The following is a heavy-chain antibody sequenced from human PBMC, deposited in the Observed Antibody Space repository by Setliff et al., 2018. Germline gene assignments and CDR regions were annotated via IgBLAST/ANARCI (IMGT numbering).Heavy chain of an antibody. Sequence: GGSLRLSCAASGFTFSSYAMHWVRQAPAKGLEWVAVISYDGSNKYYADSVQGLFTISRDNSKNTLYLHMNSLRVEDTAVYYCARSLVGATTGIDYWGQGTLVTVSS. D-gene: IGHD1-26*01. CDR1: GFTFSSYA. V-gene: IGHV3-30-3*01. CDR3: ARSLVGATTGIDY. J-gene: IGHJ4*02. CDR2: ISYDGSNK.